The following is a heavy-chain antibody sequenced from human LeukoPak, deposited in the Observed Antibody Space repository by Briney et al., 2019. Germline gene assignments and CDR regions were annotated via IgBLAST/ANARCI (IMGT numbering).Heavy chain of an antibody. CDR3: PRSPLYGMDV. Sequence: GGSLRLSCVGSGFAFSNYWMTWVRQAPGKGLEWVANIKQDGSEKYYGDSVKGRFTISRDNAKNSLYLQMNSLRVEDTAVYYCPRSPLYGMDVWGQGTTVTVAS. V-gene: IGHV3-7*01. J-gene: IGHJ6*02. CDR1: GFAFSNYW. CDR2: IKQDGSEK.